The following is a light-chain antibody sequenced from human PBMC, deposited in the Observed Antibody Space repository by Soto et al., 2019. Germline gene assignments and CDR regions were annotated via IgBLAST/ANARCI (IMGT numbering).Light chain of an antibody. Sequence: EIVLTQCPGPLSLSPGERATLSCRASQSIYINSLAWYQHKLGQAPRLLIYAASVRATAVPDRFNGSGSGTDFALTISRLEPEDSAMYYCQQYCDSPFAFGHGTKLDVK. CDR2: AAS. J-gene: IGKJ3*01. CDR1: QSIYINS. V-gene: IGKV3-20*01. CDR3: QQYCDSPFA.